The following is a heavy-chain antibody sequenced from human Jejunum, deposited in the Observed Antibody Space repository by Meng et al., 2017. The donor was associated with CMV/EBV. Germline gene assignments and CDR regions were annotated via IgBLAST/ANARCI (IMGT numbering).Heavy chain of an antibody. V-gene: IGHV3-66*01. CDR1: GFTVGSKY. D-gene: IGHD3-16*01. Sequence: EVKLLGSGGGLVQPGGTLTLSCAASGFTVGSKYMNWIRQAPGKGLQWVSVINADGGTHYADSVRGRFIISRDNSKNTVHLQMNSLTDEDTAVYYCGRDRGEGGFFDYWGQGTLVTVSS. CDR3: GRDRGEGGFFDY. J-gene: IGHJ4*01. CDR2: INADGGT.